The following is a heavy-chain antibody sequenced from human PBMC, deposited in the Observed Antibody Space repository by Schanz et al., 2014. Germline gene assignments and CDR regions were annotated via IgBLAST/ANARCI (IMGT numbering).Heavy chain of an antibody. CDR3: ARCLRNYDIMTGYNLSFDY. Sequence: QVQLQESGPGLVKPSETLSLTCTVSGGSISSSSYYWGWIRQPPGKGLEWIGHIFYTGYTYNNPSLGSRVPMSVDTSKIQFSLKLAFVPAADTAVYYCARCLRNYDIMTGYNLSFDYWGLGTLVTVSS. V-gene: IGHV4-39*01. CDR1: GGSISSSSYY. D-gene: IGHD3-9*01. CDR2: IFYTGYT. J-gene: IGHJ4*02.